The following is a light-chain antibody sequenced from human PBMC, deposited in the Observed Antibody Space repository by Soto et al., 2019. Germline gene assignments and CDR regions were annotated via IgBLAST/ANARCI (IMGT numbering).Light chain of an antibody. CDR2: AAS. J-gene: IGKJ4*01. V-gene: IGKV1-27*01. CDR1: QGISNY. CDR3: QKYNSALIT. Sequence: DIQMTQSPSSLSASVGDRVTITCRASQGISNYLAWYQQKPGKVPKLLIYAASTLQSGVPSRFSGSGSGTDFTLTISSLQPEDGATYYCQKYNSALITFGGGTNVHIK.